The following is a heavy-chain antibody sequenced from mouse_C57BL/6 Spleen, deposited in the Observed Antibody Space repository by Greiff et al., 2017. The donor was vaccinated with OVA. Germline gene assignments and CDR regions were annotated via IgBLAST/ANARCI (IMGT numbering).Heavy chain of an antibody. V-gene: IGHV2-2*01. CDR1: GFSLTSYG. J-gene: IGHJ4*01. CDR3: AGIRGDMDY. Sequence: QVQLKESGPGLVQPSQSLSITCTVSGFSLTSYGVHWVRQSPGKGLEWLGVIWSVGSTDYNAAFISRMSISKEDSKSQIFFTMSSRQADETAIYYYAGIRGDMDYWGQGTSVTVSS. D-gene: IGHD2-13*01. CDR2: IWSVGST.